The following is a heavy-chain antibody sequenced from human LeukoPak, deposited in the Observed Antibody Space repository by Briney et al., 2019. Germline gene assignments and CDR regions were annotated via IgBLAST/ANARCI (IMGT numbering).Heavy chain of an antibody. CDR2: IYSGSST. D-gene: IGHD1-26*01. J-gene: IGHJ4*02. CDR3: ARDRYSGSYYLDY. V-gene: IGHV3-53*01. Sequence: GGSLRLSCAASGFTVSSNYMSWVRQAPGKGLEWVSVIYSGSSTYYADSVKGRFTISRDNSKNTLYLQMNSLRAEDTAVYYCARDRYSGSYYLDYWGQGTLVTVSS. CDR1: GFTVSSNY.